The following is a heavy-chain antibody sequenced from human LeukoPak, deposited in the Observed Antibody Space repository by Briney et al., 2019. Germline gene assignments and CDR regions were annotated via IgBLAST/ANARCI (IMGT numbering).Heavy chain of an antibody. CDR2: IYPGDSDT. Sequence: GESLKISCKGSGYSFTSYWIGWVRQMPGKGLEWMGIIYPGDSDTRYSPSFQGQVTISADKSISTAYLQWSSLKASDTAVYYCARLDDSSGYYLTPFDYWGQGTLVTVSS. V-gene: IGHV5-51*01. CDR3: ARLDDSSGYYLTPFDY. CDR1: GYSFTSYW. D-gene: IGHD3-22*01. J-gene: IGHJ4*02.